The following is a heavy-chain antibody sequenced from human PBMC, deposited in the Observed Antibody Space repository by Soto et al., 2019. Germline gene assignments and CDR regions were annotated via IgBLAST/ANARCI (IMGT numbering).Heavy chain of an antibody. CDR2: ISYDGSNK. CDR3: AKGKDIVLMEYVFWPDY. D-gene: IGHD2-8*01. Sequence: QVQLVESGGGVVQPGRSLRLSCAASGFTFSSYGMHWVRQAPGKGLEWVAVISYDGSNKYYADSVKGRVTISRDNSKNKLYLQMNSLRAEDTAVYYCAKGKDIVLMEYVFWPDYWGQGTLVTVSS. CDR1: GFTFSSYG. J-gene: IGHJ4*02. V-gene: IGHV3-30*18.